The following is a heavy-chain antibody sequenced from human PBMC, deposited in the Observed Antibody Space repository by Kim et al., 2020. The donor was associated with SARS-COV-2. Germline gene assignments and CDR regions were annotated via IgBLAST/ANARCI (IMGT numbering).Heavy chain of an antibody. CDR2: ISSDGNDI. V-gene: IGHV3-30*04. D-gene: IGHD5-18*01. CDR1: GFTFSAYT. J-gene: IGHJ5*02. CDR3: ARAPRGYNNGWPAWFDT. Sequence: GGSLRLSCAASGFTFSAYTMHWVRQTPGKGLEWVAVISSDGNDIAYGGPTRGRFTISRDDSKNTLYLQMNSLSADDSAVYHCARAPRGYNNGWPAWFDTWGRGSLVTVSS.